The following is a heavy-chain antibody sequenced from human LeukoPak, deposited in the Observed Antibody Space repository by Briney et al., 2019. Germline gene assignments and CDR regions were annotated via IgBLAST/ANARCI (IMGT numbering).Heavy chain of an antibody. CDR2: ISSSSSYI. CDR1: GFTFSTYR. CDR3: ATDDYGAFDY. Sequence: PGGSLRLSCAASGFTFSTYRMNWVRQVPGKGLEWVSSISSSSSYIYYADSVKGRFTISRDNAENSLFLQMHSLRAEDTAVYYCATDDYGAFDYWGQGTLVTVSS. V-gene: IGHV3-21*01. D-gene: IGHD4/OR15-4a*01. J-gene: IGHJ4*02.